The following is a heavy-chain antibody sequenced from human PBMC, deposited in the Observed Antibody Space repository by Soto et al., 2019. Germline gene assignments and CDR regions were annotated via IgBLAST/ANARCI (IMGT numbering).Heavy chain of an antibody. CDR3: ARPGGRTNDILPGYNDAFAI. J-gene: IGHJ3*02. Sequence: SVNLSCKASGGTFSSYTSSCVRHAPGQGLEWMGRIIPILGIANYAQKFQGRVTITADKSTSTAYMELSSLRSEDTAVYYCARPGGRTNDILPGYNDAFAIWGQGTMVTVSS. V-gene: IGHV1-69*02. CDR2: IIPILGIA. D-gene: IGHD3-9*01. CDR1: GGTFSSYT.